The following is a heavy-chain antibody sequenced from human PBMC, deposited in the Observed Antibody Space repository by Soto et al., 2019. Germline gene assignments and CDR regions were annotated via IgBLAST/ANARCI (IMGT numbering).Heavy chain of an antibody. D-gene: IGHD3-10*01. CDR2: IYYSGTT. J-gene: IGHJ5*02. CDR3: ARDSMVRGRPTCT. V-gene: IGHV4-30-4*01. Sequence: QVQLQESGPGLVKSSETLSLTCTVSGGSITTGDYYWSWFRRPPGKGLEWIGYIYYSGTTYYSPSLKGRVTVSVDTSKNQFSLNLHSVTAADTAMYYCARDSMVRGRPTCTWGQGTPVTVSS. CDR1: GGSITTGDYY.